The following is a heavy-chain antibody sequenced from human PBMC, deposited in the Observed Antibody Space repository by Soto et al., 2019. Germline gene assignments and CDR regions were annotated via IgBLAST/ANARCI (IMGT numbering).Heavy chain of an antibody. CDR1: GYSFSSYW. V-gene: IGHV5-51*01. D-gene: IGHD3-22*01. Sequence: GESLKISCKGSGYSFSSYWIGWVRQMSGEGLEWMGIIYPSDSDTRYSPSFQGQVTISADKSISTAYLQWSSLKASDTAMYYCARSGYYDSSGYRDYWGQGTLVTVSS. J-gene: IGHJ4*02. CDR2: IYPSDSDT. CDR3: ARSGYYDSSGYRDY.